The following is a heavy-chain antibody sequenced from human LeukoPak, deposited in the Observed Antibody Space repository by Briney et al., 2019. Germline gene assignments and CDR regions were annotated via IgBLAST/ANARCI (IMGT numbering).Heavy chain of an antibody. V-gene: IGHV3-21*01. CDR2: ISSSSSYI. CDR1: GFTFSSYS. Sequence: PGGSLRLSCAASGFTFSSYSMNWVRQAPGKGLEWVSSISSSSSYIYYADSVKGRFTISRDNAKNSLYLQMNSLRAEDTAVYYCAGHYDFWSGYYTEDYWGQGTLVTVSS. D-gene: IGHD3-3*01. CDR3: AGHYDFWSGYYTEDY. J-gene: IGHJ4*02.